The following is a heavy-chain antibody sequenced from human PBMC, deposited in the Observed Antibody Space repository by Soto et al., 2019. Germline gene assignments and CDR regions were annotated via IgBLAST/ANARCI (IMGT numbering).Heavy chain of an antibody. CDR1: GYTFTSYG. CDR2: ISAYNGNT. D-gene: IGHD3-22*01. CDR3: ARDLYLNYYYDSSGYYYFASDY. Sequence: QVQLVQSGAEVKKPGASVKVSCKASGYTFTSYGISWVRQAPGQGLEWMGWISAYNGNTNYAQKLQGRVTMTTDTSPSTAYMELRSLRSDDTAVYYCARDLYLNYYYDSSGYYYFASDYWGQGTLVTVSS. V-gene: IGHV1-18*01. J-gene: IGHJ4*02.